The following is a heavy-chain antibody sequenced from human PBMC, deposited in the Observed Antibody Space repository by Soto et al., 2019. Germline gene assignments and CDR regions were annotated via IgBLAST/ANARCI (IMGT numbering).Heavy chain of an antibody. CDR2: NFYTASEKA. CDR1: GNSITSGDYY. CDR3: ARRHGLDIDAYY. V-gene: IGHV4-30-4*01. J-gene: IGHJ4*02. Sequence: SETLSLTCIVSGNSITSGDYYCSWIRQPPGEGLEWIGYNFYTASEKASYNPSLESRVTISVDTSKNQFSLKLSSVTAADTAVYFCARRHGLDIDAYYWGQGILVTVSS. D-gene: IGHD3-10*01.